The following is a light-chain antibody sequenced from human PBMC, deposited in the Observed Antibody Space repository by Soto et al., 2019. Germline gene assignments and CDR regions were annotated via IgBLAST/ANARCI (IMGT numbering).Light chain of an antibody. CDR3: QQYDNYPLT. Sequence: DIQMTQSPSSLSASVGHRVTITCRASQSISSYLNWYQQKPGKAPNLLIYAASSLQSGVPSRFSGSGSGTDFTLIISNLQPDDFATYYCQQYDNYPLTFGGGTKVDIK. J-gene: IGKJ4*01. V-gene: IGKV1-39*01. CDR1: QSISSY. CDR2: AAS.